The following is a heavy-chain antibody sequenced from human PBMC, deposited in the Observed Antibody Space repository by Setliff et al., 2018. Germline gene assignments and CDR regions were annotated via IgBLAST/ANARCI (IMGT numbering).Heavy chain of an antibody. CDR3: ASNYDIHLYNWFDP. D-gene: IGHD3-9*01. CDR2: IIPIFGTA. CDR1: GGTFSSYA. Sequence: SVKVSCKASGGTFSSYAISWVRQAPGQGLEWMGGIIPIFGTANYAQKFQGRVAITADESTSTAYMELSSLRSEDTAVYYCASNYDIHLYNWFDPWGQGTLVTAPQ. V-gene: IGHV1-69*13. J-gene: IGHJ5*02.